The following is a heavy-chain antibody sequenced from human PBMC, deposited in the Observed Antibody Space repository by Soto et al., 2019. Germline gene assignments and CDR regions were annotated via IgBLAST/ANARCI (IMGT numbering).Heavy chain of an antibody. CDR1: GYTFTSYG. D-gene: IGHD3-3*01. Sequence: GASVKVSCKASGYTFTSYGISWVRQAPGQGLEWMGWISAYNGNTNYAQKLQGRVTMTTDTSTSTAYMELRSLRSDDTAVYYCARGLWEITIFGVVSNYDAFDIWGQGTMVTVSS. CDR3: ARGLWEITIFGVVSNYDAFDI. CDR2: ISAYNGNT. J-gene: IGHJ3*02. V-gene: IGHV1-18*01.